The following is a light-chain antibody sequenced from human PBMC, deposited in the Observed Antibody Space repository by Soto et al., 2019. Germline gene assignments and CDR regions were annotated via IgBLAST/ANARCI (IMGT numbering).Light chain of an antibody. CDR2: AAS. CDR1: QSVSSTY. Sequence: EIVLTQSPGTLSLSPGERATRSCRASQSVSSTYLAWYQQKPGQPPRLLIYAASSRATGIPDRFSGTGSGTDFTLTISRLEPEDFAVYYCQQYDNSLHTFGPGTKLEIK. CDR3: QQYDNSLHT. J-gene: IGKJ2*01. V-gene: IGKV3-20*01.